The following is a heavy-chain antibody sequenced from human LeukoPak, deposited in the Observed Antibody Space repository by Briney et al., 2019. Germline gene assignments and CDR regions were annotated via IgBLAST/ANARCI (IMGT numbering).Heavy chain of an antibody. V-gene: IGHV4-4*02. D-gene: IGHD2/OR15-2a*01. CDR3: ARDLSTAGG. CDR2: LYPSGGT. J-gene: IGHJ4*02. Sequence: SGTLSLTCAVSGAFISSSNGGTWVRQPPGKGVMWIRKLYPSGGTNHNPSIMSRVTISVDKSKSQSSMQLSTAAAADPAVYYCARDLSTAGGWGQGPLVTVSS. CDR1: GAFISSSNG.